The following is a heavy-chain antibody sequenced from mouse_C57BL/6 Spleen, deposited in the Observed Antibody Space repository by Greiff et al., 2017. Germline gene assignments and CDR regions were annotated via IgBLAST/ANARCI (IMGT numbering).Heavy chain of an antibody. V-gene: IGHV1-81*01. Sequence: VKLQESGAELARPGASVKLSCKASGYTFTSYGISWVKQRTGQGLEWIGEIYPRSGNTYYNEKFKGKATLTADKSSSTAYMELRSLTSEDSAVYFCARRDYDYESAFAYWGQGTLVTVSA. J-gene: IGHJ3*01. CDR1: GYTFTSYG. CDR3: ARRDYDYESAFAY. D-gene: IGHD2-4*01. CDR2: IYPRSGNT.